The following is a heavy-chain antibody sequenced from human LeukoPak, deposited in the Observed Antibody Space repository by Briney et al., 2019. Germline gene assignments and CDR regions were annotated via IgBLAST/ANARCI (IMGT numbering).Heavy chain of an antibody. V-gene: IGHV3-48*01. CDR1: GFPFIEYS. J-gene: IGHJ4*02. Sequence: GGSLRISCTASGFPFIEYSMNWVRQAPGKGLEWISYIGIDSGNTKYADSVRGRFTISADKAKNSLYLQMNSLRVEDTAVYYCARDHNYAFDNWGQGTLVSVAS. CDR3: ARDHNYAFDN. CDR2: IGIDSGNT. D-gene: IGHD1-1*01.